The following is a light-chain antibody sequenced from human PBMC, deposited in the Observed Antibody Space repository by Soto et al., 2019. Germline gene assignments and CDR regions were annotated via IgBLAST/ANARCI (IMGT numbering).Light chain of an antibody. CDR1: SSDVGGYNY. V-gene: IGLV2-14*01. J-gene: IGLJ2*01. CDR3: SSYTSSSTLGV. CDR2: DVS. Sequence: QSALTQPASVSGSPGQSITISCTGTSSDVGGYNYVSWYQQHPGKAPKLMIYDVSNRPSGVSNRFCGSKSGNTASLTISGRQADDEADYYCSSYTSSSTLGVFGGGTKLTVL.